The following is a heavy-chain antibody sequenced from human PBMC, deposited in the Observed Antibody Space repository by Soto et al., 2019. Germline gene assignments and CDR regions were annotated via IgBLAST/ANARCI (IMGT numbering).Heavy chain of an antibody. D-gene: IGHD6-13*01. CDR3: ATVNSSRLHDACDI. Sequence: ASVKVSCKASGYTFTSYGISWVRQAPGQGLEWMGWISAYNGNTNYAQKLQGRVTMTTDTSTSTAYMELRSLRSDDTAVYYCATVNSSRLHDACDIWGQETMVTVSS. V-gene: IGHV1-18*01. CDR1: GYTFTSYG. J-gene: IGHJ3*02. CDR2: ISAYNGNT.